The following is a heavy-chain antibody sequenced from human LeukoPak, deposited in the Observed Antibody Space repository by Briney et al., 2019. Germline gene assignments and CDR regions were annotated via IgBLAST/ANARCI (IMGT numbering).Heavy chain of an antibody. V-gene: IGHV3-21*01. J-gene: IGHJ6*03. D-gene: IGHD2-2*01. CDR2: ISSSSSYI. Sequence: SGGSLRLSCAASGFTFSSHSMNWVRQAPGKGLGWVSSISSSSSYIYYADSVKGRFTISRDNAKNSLYLQMNSLRAEDTAVYYCARDLSNSAIVVVPAALYYYYYMDVWGKGTTVTVS. CDR3: ARDLSNSAIVVVPAALYYYYYMDV. CDR1: GFTFSSHS.